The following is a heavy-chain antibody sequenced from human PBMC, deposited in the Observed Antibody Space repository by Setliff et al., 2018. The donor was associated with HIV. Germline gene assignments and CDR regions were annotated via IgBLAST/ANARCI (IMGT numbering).Heavy chain of an antibody. D-gene: IGHD3-10*01. CDR1: GFIFKTYD. CDR2: IRFNGNDK. J-gene: IGHJ6*02. Sequence: GGSLRLSCATSGFIFKTYDIHWVRQAPGKGLEWVTFIRFNGNDKYYADSVKGRFTISRDNAKNSLYLQMNSLRAEDTAVYFCARPTNIDTLYYGSQSFYMYYYGMDVWGQGTTVTVSS. V-gene: IGHV3-30*02. CDR3: ARPTNIDTLYYGSQSFYMYYYGMDV.